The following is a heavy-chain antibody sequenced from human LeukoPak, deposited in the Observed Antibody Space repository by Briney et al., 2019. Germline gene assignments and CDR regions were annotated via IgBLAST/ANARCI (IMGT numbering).Heavy chain of an antibody. D-gene: IGHD5-24*01. Sequence: SQTLSLTCTVSGGSISSGSYYWSWIRQPAGKGLEWIGRIYTSGSTNYNPSLKSRVTISVDTSKNQFSLKLSSVTAADTAVYYCVRATEMATMGDAFDIWGQGTMVTVSS. CDR2: IYTSGST. V-gene: IGHV4-61*02. CDR3: VRATEMATMGDAFDI. CDR1: GGSISSGSYY. J-gene: IGHJ3*02.